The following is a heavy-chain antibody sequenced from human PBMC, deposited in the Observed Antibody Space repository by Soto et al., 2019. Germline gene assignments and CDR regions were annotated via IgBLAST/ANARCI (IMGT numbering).Heavy chain of an antibody. CDR2: INAGNGNT. D-gene: IGHD5-18*01. J-gene: IGHJ4*02. CDR1: GYTFTSYA. V-gene: IGHV1-3*01. CDR3: ARGLNGYLHYFDY. Sequence: QVQLVQSGAEVKKPGASVKVSCKASGYTFTSYAMHWVRQAPGQRLEWMGWINAGNGNTKYSQKFQGRVTITRDTSASTACMELSSLRSEDTAVYYCARGLNGYLHYFDYWGQGTPVTVSS.